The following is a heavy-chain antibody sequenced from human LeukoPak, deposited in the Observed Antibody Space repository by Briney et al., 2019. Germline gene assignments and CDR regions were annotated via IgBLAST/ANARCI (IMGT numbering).Heavy chain of an antibody. J-gene: IGHJ5*02. Sequence: NPSETLSLTCTVSGGSMSSSSYYWGWIRQPPGKGLEWIGSINYSGRTCYNPSLKSRVTISVDTSKNQFSLKVNSVTAADTAVYYCARRNWNYENWFDPWAREPWSPSPQ. CDR2: INYSGRT. CDR3: ARRNWNYENWFDP. D-gene: IGHD1-7*01. CDR1: GGSMSSSSYY. V-gene: IGHV4-39*01.